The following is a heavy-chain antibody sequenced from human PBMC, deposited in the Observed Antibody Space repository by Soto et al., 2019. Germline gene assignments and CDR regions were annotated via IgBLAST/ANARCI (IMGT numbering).Heavy chain of an antibody. V-gene: IGHV4-59*08. D-gene: IGHD2-15*01. CDR3: ARSSVGGYYYYYYMDV. CDR2: IYYSGST. CDR1: GGSISSYY. J-gene: IGHJ6*03. Sequence: SETLSLTCTVSGGSISSYYWSWIRQPPGKGLEWIGYIYYSGSTNYNPSLKSRVTISVDTSKNQFSLKLSSVTAADTAVYYCARSSVGGYYYYYYMDVWGKGTTVTVSS.